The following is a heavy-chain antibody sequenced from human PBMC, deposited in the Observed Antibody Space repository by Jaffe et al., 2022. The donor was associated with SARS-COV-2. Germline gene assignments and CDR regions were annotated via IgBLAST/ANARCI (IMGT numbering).Heavy chain of an antibody. CDR2: IWYDGSNK. V-gene: IGHV3-33*01. Sequence: QVQLVESGGGVVQPGRSLRLSCAASGFTFSSYGMHWVRQAPGKGLEWVAVIWYDGSNKYYADSVKGRFTISRDNSKNTLYLQMNSLRAEDTAVYYCARDGGSYYASYYFDYWGQGTLVTVSS. CDR3: ARDGGSYYASYYFDY. D-gene: IGHD1-26*01. J-gene: IGHJ4*02. CDR1: GFTFSSYG.